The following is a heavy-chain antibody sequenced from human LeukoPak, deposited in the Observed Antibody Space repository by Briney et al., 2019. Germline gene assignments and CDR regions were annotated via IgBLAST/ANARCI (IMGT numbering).Heavy chain of an antibody. CDR2: IYYGGST. Sequence: PSETLSLTCTVSGGSISSGDYYWRWIRQPPGKGLEWIGYIYYGGSTYYNPSLKSRVTISVDTSKNQFSLKLSSVTAADTAVYYCARDSDYGGNPYFDYWGQGTLVTVSS. D-gene: IGHD4-23*01. CDR1: GGSISSGDYY. CDR3: ARDSDYGGNPYFDY. V-gene: IGHV4-30-4*01. J-gene: IGHJ4*02.